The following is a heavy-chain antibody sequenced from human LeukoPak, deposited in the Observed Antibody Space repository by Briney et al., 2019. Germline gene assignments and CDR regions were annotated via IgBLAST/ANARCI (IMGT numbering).Heavy chain of an antibody. CDR2: ISGSGGDT. CDR1: GFTFSNYA. V-gene: IGHV3-23*01. CDR3: VRRQQTSGWGPLNWFDP. D-gene: IGHD6-19*01. Sequence: GGSLRLSCAASGFTFSNYAMSWVRQAPGKGLEWVSGISGSGGDTYYADSVKGRFTISRDNSKDTLYLQMNILRGDDTAVYHCVRRQQTSGWGPLNWFDPWGKGTLVAVSS. J-gene: IGHJ5*02.